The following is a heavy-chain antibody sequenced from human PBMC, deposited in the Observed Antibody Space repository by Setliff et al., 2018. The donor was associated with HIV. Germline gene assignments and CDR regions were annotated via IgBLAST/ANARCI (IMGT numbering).Heavy chain of an antibody. CDR2: IYHNGNT. Sequence: SETLSLTCAVYGQSISGYYWSWIRQTPGKGLEWIGTIYHNGNTYYNPSLKSRVTISVDTAKNQFSLKLSSVTAADTAVYYCAAATTLLSPRAWGQGTLVTVSS. V-gene: IGHV4-38-2*01. CDR3: AAATTLLSPRA. J-gene: IGHJ5*02. CDR1: GQSISGYY. D-gene: IGHD2-15*01.